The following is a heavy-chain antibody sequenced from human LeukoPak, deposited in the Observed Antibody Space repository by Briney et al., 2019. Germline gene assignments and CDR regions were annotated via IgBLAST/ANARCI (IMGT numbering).Heavy chain of an antibody. Sequence: GGSLRLSCAASGFTFSSYGMHWVRQAPGKGLEWVAFIRYDGSIKYYADSVKGRFTISRDNSKNTLYLQMNSLRAEDTAVYYCASLSSRQQLVPGFFAFDIWGQGTMVTVSS. CDR2: IRYDGSIK. V-gene: IGHV3-30*02. CDR3: ASLSSRQQLVPGFFAFDI. D-gene: IGHD6-13*01. CDR1: GFTFSSYG. J-gene: IGHJ3*02.